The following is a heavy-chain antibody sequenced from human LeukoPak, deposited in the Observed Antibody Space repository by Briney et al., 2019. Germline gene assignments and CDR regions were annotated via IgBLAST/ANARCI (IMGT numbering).Heavy chain of an antibody. V-gene: IGHV3-74*01. J-gene: IGHJ4*02. Sequence: GGSLTLSCAASGFTFSSYWMHWVRHAPGKGLVWVSRIKTDESSTTYADSVKGRFLISRDNAKNTLYVQMSGLRAEDTAVYYCAREWRKTGAFDYWGQGTLVTVSS. CDR2: IKTDESST. D-gene: IGHD3-10*01. CDR3: AREWRKTGAFDY. CDR1: GFTFSSYW.